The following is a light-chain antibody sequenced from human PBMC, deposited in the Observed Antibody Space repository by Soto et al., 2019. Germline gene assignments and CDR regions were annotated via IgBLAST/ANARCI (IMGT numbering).Light chain of an antibody. Sequence: DIVMTQSPLSLPVTPGEPASISCRSSQSLLHSNGYNYLDWYLQKPGQSPQLLIYLGSNRASGVPDRFSRSGAGTDCTLKISRVEAEDVGVYYCMQALQTPAFRQGTKVEIK. CDR1: QSLLHSNGYNY. V-gene: IGKV2-28*01. CDR2: LGS. J-gene: IGKJ1*01. CDR3: MQALQTPA.